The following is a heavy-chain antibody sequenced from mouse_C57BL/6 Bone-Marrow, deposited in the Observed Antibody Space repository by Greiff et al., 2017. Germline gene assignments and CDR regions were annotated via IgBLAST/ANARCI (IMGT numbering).Heavy chain of an antibody. V-gene: IGHV1-80*01. Sequence: VQLQESGAELVKPGASVKISCKVSGYAFSTYWMNWVKQRPGKGLEWIGQIYPGDGDTNYNGKFKGKATLTADKSSSTAYMQLSSLTSEDSAVYFCARYYGRVYAMDYWGQGTSVTVSS. D-gene: IGHD1-1*01. CDR2: IYPGDGDT. CDR1: GYAFSTYW. J-gene: IGHJ4*01. CDR3: ARYYGRVYAMDY.